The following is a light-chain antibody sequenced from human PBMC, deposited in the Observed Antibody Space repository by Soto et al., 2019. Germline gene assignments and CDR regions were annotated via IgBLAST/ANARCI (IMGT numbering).Light chain of an antibody. CDR1: QGISSY. J-gene: IGKJ4*01. CDR3: QQLNSYPFT. Sequence: DIQLTQSPSFLSASVGDRVTITCRASQGISSYLAWYQQKPGKAPKLLIYAASTLQSGVPSRFSGSGSGTEFTLTFSSLQPEDFATYYCQQLNSYPFTFGGGTKVEIK. CDR2: AAS. V-gene: IGKV1-9*01.